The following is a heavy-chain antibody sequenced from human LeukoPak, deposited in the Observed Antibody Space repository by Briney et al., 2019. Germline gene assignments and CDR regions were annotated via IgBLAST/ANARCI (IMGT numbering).Heavy chain of an antibody. CDR2: IYYSGST. D-gene: IGHD3-10*01. CDR3: ARVGVRVYYYYYYMDV. V-gene: IGHV4-39*07. J-gene: IGHJ6*03. Sequence: SETLSLTCTVSGGSISSSSYFWGWIRQPPGKGLEWIGSIYYSGSTYYNPSLKSRVTLSVDTSKNQFSLKLSSVTAADTAVYYCARVGVRVYYYYYYMDVWGKGTTVTVSS. CDR1: GGSISSSSYF.